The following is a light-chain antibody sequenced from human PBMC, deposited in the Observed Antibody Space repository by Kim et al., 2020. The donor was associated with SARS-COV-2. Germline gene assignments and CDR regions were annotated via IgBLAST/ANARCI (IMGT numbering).Light chain of an antibody. CDR2: SDS. V-gene: IGLV3-21*04. Sequence: SYELTQPPSVSVAPGKTARITCGGSNIESKSVHWYQQKPDQAPVLVIYSDSDRPSGTPERISGPKFGNTATLTISRVEAGDAADYYCQVWDSSIDHYVFGTGTKVTVL. J-gene: IGLJ1*01. CDR3: QVWDSSIDHYV. CDR1: NIESKS.